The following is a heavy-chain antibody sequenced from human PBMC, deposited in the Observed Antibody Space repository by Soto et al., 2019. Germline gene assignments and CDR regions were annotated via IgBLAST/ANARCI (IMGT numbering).Heavy chain of an antibody. CDR1: GFTFSSYG. CDR3: AKDLSSGYPLDAFDI. J-gene: IGHJ3*02. CDR2: ISYDGSNK. V-gene: IGHV3-30*18. D-gene: IGHD3-22*01. Sequence: GGSLRLSCAASGFTFSSYGMHWVRQAPGKGLEWVAVISYDGSNKYYADSVKGRFTISRDNSKNTLYLQMNSLRAEDTAVYYCAKDLSSGYPLDAFDIWGQGTMVTVSS.